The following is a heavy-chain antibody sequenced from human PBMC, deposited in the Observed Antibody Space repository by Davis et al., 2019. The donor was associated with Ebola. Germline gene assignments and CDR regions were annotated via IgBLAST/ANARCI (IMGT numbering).Heavy chain of an antibody. V-gene: IGHV1-18*01. CDR1: GYTFINHV. CDR2: VGAYNHNT. D-gene: IGHD2/OR15-2a*01. J-gene: IGHJ1*01. CDR3: ARGERGGAEFYDN. Sequence: AASVKVSCKTSGYTFINHVISWVRQAPGQRLEWMGWVGAYNHNTHYAQKFQGRDTMTADTSTNTAYMELKSLRSDDTAVYYCARGERGGAEFYDNWGQGTLITVSS.